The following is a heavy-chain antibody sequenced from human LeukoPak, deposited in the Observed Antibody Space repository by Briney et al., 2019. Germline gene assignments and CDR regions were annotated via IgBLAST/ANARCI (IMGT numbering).Heavy chain of an antibody. D-gene: IGHD2-2*01. V-gene: IGHV3-30-3*02. CDR2: ISYDGSNK. CDR3: AKTYCSSSSCYHFDY. Sequence: GGSLRLSCAASGFTFSNFAMHWVRQAPGKGLEGVAVISYDGSNKYYAHSVKGRFTISRDNSKNTLYLQMNSLRAEDTAVYYCAKTYCSSSSCYHFDYWGQGALVTVSS. CDR1: GFTFSNFA. J-gene: IGHJ4*02.